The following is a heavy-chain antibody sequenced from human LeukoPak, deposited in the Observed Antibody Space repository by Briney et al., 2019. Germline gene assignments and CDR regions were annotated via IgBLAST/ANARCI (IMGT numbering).Heavy chain of an antibody. CDR3: VRESGAAADY. D-gene: IGHD6-13*01. J-gene: IGHJ4*02. CDR1: GFTFSSYW. V-gene: IGHV3-74*01. Sequence: PGGSLRLSCEASGFTFSSYWMHWVRQAPGKGLVWVSRINSDESTTNYADSVKGRFTISRDSAKNTLYLQMDSLRAEDTAVYYCVRESGAAADYWGQGTLVTVSS. CDR2: INSDESTT.